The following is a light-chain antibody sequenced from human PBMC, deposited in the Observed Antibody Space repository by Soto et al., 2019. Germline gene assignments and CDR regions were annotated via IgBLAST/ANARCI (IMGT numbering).Light chain of an antibody. CDR1: NIEIKT. CDR3: QVWDSDSDHYV. V-gene: IGLV3-21*02. CDR2: DDS. Sequence: SYELTQPPSVSVAPGQTARITCGGDNIEIKTVHWYRQKPGQAPALVIYDDSDRPSGIPERMSGSNSGNTATLTISRVEAGDEADYYCQVWDSDSDHYVFGTGTKVTVL. J-gene: IGLJ1*01.